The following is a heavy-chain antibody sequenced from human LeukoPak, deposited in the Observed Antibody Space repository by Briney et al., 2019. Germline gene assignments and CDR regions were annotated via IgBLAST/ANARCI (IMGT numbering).Heavy chain of an antibody. J-gene: IGHJ4*02. CDR1: GFTFSVYA. Sequence: GGSLRLSCATSGFTFSVYAMSWVRQAPRKGLEWVSTISNSGGSTYYADSVKGRFTISRDNSKNTLYLQMNSLKAEDTAVYYCAKGQWLGDFDYWGQGTLVTVSS. V-gene: IGHV3-23*01. CDR3: AKGQWLGDFDY. D-gene: IGHD6-19*01. CDR2: ISNSGGST.